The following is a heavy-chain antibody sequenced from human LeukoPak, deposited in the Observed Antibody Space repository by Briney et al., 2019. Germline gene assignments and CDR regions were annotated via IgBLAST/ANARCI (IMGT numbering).Heavy chain of an antibody. CDR2: ISGGGGST. CDR1: GFTFTSYS. J-gene: IGHJ4*02. CDR3: AREAYCGGDCYYFDY. Sequence: GGSLRLSCAASGFTFTSYSMNWVRQAPGKGLEWVSTISGGGGSTYYADSVKGRFTISRDNSKNTLYLQMNSLRAEDTAVYYCAREAYCGGDCYYFDYWGQGTLVTVSS. V-gene: IGHV3-23*01. D-gene: IGHD2-21*02.